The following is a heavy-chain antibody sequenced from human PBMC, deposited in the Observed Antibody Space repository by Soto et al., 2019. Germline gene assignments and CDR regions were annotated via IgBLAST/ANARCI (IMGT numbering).Heavy chain of an antibody. CDR2: IYYSGST. CDR3: ARVGGYSYGYPFDY. J-gene: IGHJ4*02. D-gene: IGHD5-18*01. CDR1: GSYISSHY. Sequence: SETPSLPCTVSGSYISSHYWSLIRPPPGKGLEWIGYIYYSGSTNYNPSLKSRVTISVDTSKNQFSLKLSSVTAADTAVYYCARVGGYSYGYPFDYWGQGTLVTVSS. V-gene: IGHV4-59*11.